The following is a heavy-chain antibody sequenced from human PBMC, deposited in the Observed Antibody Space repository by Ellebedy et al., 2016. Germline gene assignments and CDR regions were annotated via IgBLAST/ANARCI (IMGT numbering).Heavy chain of an antibody. CDR1: GFTFSSYT. CDR3: ARGFSGYDWFDP. Sequence: GESLKISXAASGFTFSSYTMHWVRQAPGKGLEWVAVISYDGSNKYYADSVKGRFTISRDNSKNTLYLQMNSLRAEDTAVYYCARGFSGYDWFDPWGQGTLVTVSS. J-gene: IGHJ5*02. D-gene: IGHD5-12*01. V-gene: IGHV3-30-3*01. CDR2: ISYDGSNK.